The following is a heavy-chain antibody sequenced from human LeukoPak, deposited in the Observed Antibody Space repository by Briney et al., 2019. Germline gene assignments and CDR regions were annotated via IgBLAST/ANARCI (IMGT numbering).Heavy chain of an antibody. CDR3: ARGVSYSGSANRFDP. D-gene: IGHD1-26*01. Sequence: GGSLRLSCAASGFTFSSYGMHWVRQAPGKGLEWVAFIRYDGSNKYYADSVKGRFTISRDNSKNTLYLQMNSLRAEDTAVYYCARGVSYSGSANRFDPWGQGTLVTVSS. J-gene: IGHJ5*02. V-gene: IGHV3-30*02. CDR1: GFTFSSYG. CDR2: IRYDGSNK.